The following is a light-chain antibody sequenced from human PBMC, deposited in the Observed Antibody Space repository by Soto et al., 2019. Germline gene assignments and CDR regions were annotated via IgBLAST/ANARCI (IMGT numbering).Light chain of an antibody. CDR3: TSFTGGNIPYV. CDR1: NNDVGGYNY. CDR2: DVS. V-gene: IGLV2-14*03. J-gene: IGLJ1*01. Sequence: QSALTQPASVSGSPGQSITISCTGTNNDVGGYNYVSWYQQFPGEAPRLVIYDVSHRPSGVSDRLSGSRSGNTASLTISGHQAEDEADYYCTSFTGGNIPYVLGTGTQLTVL.